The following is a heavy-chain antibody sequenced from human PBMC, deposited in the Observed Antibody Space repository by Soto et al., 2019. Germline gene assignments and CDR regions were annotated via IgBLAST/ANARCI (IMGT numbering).Heavy chain of an antibody. CDR1: GCTSSTYT. CDR3: AKARSSTANCYVPEY. J-gene: IGHJ4*02. Sequence: DVQLMESGGGLVQPGGSLRLSCVASGCTSSTYTMSWVRQAPGKGLEWVSVISGSAGSSGPSYADSVQGRFSISRDNARNTLYLQMNSLRGEDTAMYYCAKARSSTANCYVPEYWGQGTRVTVSS. D-gene: IGHD2-2*01. CDR2: ISGSAGSSGP. V-gene: IGHV3-23*01.